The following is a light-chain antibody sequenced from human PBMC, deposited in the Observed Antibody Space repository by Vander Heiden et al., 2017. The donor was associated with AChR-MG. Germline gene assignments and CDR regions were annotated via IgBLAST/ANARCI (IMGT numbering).Light chain of an antibody. CDR2: DDS. CDR1: NIGSYS. CDR3: QVWDSSSDHVV. J-gene: IGLJ2*01. Sequence: SYVLTQPPSVSVAPGQTATITCGGNNIGSYSVHWYQQKPGQAPVLVVYDDSDRPSGIPERFSGSNSGNTATLTISRVEAGDEADYYCQVWDSSSDHVVFGGGTKVTVL. V-gene: IGLV3-21*02.